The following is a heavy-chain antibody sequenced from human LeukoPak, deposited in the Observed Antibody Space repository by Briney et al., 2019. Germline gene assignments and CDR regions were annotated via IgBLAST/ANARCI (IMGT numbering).Heavy chain of an antibody. CDR2: IKNDGSDK. D-gene: IGHD5-12*01. V-gene: IGHV3-7*01. J-gene: IGHJ4*02. CDR1: GFTFSDYY. CDR3: VNLGYSD. Sequence: GGSLRLSCAASGFTFSDYYMSWIRQAPGKGLEWVATIKNDGSDKYYVDSVKGRFTLSRDNAKNLVYLQMNSLRVEDTAVYYCVNLGYSDGGQGTLVTVSS.